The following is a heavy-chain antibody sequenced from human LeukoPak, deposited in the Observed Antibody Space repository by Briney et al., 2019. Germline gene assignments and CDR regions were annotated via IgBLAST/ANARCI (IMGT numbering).Heavy chain of an antibody. CDR2: IYYSGST. J-gene: IGHJ4*02. Sequence: SETLSLTCTVSGGSISSYYWSWIRQPPGKGLEWIGYIYYSGSTNYNPSLKSRVTISVDTSKNQFSLKLSSVTAADTAVYYCARLDSSGWYQTHYFDYWGQGTLVTVSS. CDR3: ARLDSSGWYQTHYFDY. V-gene: IGHV4-59*08. CDR1: GGSISSYY. D-gene: IGHD6-19*01.